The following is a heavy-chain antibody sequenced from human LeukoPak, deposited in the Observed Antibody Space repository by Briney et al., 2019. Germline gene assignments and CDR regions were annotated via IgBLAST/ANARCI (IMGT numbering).Heavy chain of an antibody. V-gene: IGHV4-39*07. CDR3: ARVGYYYGSGSYYRPDY. CDR1: GDSISSSYY. J-gene: IGHJ4*02. CDR2: IYYSGST. Sequence: SETLSLTCTVSGDSISSSYYWGWIRQPPGKGLEWIGSIYYSGSTYYNPSLKSRVTISVDTSKNQFSLKLSFVTAADTAVYYCARVGYYYGSGSYYRPDYWGQGTLVTVSS. D-gene: IGHD3-10*01.